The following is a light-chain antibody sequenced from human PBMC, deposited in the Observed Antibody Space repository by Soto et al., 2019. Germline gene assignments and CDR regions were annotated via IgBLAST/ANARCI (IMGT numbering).Light chain of an antibody. CDR3: QQHGSSPWT. J-gene: IGKJ1*01. CDR1: QRVSSY. Sequence: EIVLTQSPATLSLSPGERATLSCRASQRVSSYLAWYQQKPGQAPRLLIYDASYRATGIPDRFSGSGSGTDFSLTISRLEPEDFAVYYCQQHGSSPWTFGQGTKVDIK. V-gene: IGKV3-11*01. CDR2: DAS.